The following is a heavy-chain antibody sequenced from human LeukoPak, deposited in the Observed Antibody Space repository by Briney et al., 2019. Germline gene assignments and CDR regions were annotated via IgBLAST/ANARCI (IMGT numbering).Heavy chain of an antibody. Sequence: ASVKVSCKASGYTFTNYAMHWVRQAPGQRLEWMGWINAGNGNTKYSQEFQGRVTITRDTSASTTYMELSSLRSEDMAVYYCAAGLWDPTPFDYWGQGTLVTVSS. V-gene: IGHV1-3*03. CDR3: AAGLWDPTPFDY. CDR2: INAGNGNT. D-gene: IGHD3-16*01. J-gene: IGHJ4*02. CDR1: GYTFTNYA.